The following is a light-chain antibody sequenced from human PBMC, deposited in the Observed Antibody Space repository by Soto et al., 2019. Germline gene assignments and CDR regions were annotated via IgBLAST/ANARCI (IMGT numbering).Light chain of an antibody. J-gene: IGLJ2*01. CDR2: DVT. CDR1: SSDVGGYNF. Sequence: QSALTQPASVSGSPGQSITIACTGTSSDVGGYNFVSWYQQYPGKAPKLMIYDVTNRPSGVSNRFSASKSGNTASLTISGLQAEDEANYYCSSYTSSSTLVVFGGGTKLTVL. V-gene: IGLV2-14*01. CDR3: SSYTSSSTLVV.